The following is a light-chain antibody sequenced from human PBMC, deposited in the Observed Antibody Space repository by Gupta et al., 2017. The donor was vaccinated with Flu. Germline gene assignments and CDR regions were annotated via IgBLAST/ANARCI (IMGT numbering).Light chain of an antibody. Sequence: EIVLTQSPATLSLSPGEGATLSCRASQSVSSYLAWYQQKPGQAPRLLIYDASNRATGIPARFSGSASGTDFTLTISIRDPEDFALYYCQQRGNWPYTFGQGTKMEIK. V-gene: IGKV3-11*01. CDR3: QQRGNWPYT. CDR2: DAS. CDR1: QSVSSY. J-gene: IGKJ2*01.